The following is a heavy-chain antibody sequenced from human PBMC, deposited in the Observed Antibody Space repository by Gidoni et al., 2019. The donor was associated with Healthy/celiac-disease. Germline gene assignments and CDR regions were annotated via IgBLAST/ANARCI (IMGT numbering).Heavy chain of an antibody. CDR2: INHSGST. CDR3: ASSGYSGYVPDY. CDR1: GGSFSAYY. Sequence: QVQLQQRGAGLLKPSATLSLTCAVYGGSFSAYYWSWIRQPPGKGLEWIGEINHSGSTNYNPSLKSRVTISVDTSKNQFSLKLSSVTAADTAVYYCASSGYSGYVPDYWGQGTLVTVSS. D-gene: IGHD5-12*01. V-gene: IGHV4-34*01. J-gene: IGHJ4*02.